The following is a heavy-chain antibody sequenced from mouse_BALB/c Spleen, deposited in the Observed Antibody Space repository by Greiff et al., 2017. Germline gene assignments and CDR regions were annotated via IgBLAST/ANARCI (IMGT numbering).Heavy chain of an antibody. Sequence: QVQLQQSGAELVRPGTSVKVSCKASGYAFTNYLIEWVKQRPGQGLEWIGVINPGSGGTNYNEKFKGKATLTADKSSSTAYMQLSSLTSDDSAVYFCARQDYGSSYNAYWGQGTLVTVSA. CDR3: ARQDYGSSYNAY. D-gene: IGHD1-1*01. V-gene: IGHV1-54*01. CDR2: INPGSGGT. J-gene: IGHJ3*01. CDR1: GYAFTNYL.